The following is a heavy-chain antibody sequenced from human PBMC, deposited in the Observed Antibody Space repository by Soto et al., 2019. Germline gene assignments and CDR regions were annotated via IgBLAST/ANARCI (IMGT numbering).Heavy chain of an antibody. CDR3: ARQYYSSGWHFDY. Sequence: SETLSLTCTVSGGSISSYYWSWIRQPPGKGLEWIGYIYYSGSTYYNPSLKSRVTISVDTSKNQFSLKLSSVTAADTAVYYCARQYYSSGWHFDYWGQGTLVTVSS. CDR2: IYYSGST. V-gene: IGHV4-59*04. CDR1: GGSISSYY. D-gene: IGHD6-19*01. J-gene: IGHJ4*02.